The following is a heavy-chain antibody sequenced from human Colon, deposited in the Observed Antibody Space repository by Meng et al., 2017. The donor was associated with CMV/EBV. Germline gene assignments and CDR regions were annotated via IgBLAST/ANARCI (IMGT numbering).Heavy chain of an antibody. J-gene: IGHJ6*02. CDR3: ARDFYCSSTSCSVSYGMDV. CDR2: INSDGSSS. CDR1: GFGFKNHA. V-gene: IGHV3-74*01. Sequence: GGSLRLSCVTSGFGFKNHAMNWVRQAPGKGLVWVSRINSDGSSSSFADSVKGRFTISRDNAKNTLYLQMNSLRAEDTAVYYCARDFYCSSTSCSVSYGMDVWGQGTTVTVSS. D-gene: IGHD2-2*01.